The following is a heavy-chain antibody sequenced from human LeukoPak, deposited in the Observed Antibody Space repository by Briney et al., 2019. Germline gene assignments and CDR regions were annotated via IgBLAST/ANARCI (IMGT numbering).Heavy chain of an antibody. D-gene: IGHD4-17*01. V-gene: IGHV1-18*01. CDR2: ISAYNGNT. CDR3: ARDQIDYGDPIHYYYYGMDV. Sequence: GASVKVSCKAPGYTFTSYGISWVRQAPGQGLEWMGWISAYNGNTNYAQKLQGRVTMTTDTSTSTAYMELRSLRSDDTAVYYCARDQIDYGDPIHYYYYGMDVWGQGTTVTVSS. J-gene: IGHJ6*02. CDR1: GYTFTSYG.